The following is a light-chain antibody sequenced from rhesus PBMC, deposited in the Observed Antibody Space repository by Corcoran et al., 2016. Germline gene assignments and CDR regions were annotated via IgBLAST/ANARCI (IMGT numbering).Light chain of an antibody. CDR3: QQYNSLPFS. Sequence: DIQMTQSPSSLSASVGDRVTITCRASQTISSYLAWYQQKPGKAPNLLISEASRLQSGVPSRFSGSGSGTDFTLTISSLQSEDFATYYCQQYNSLPFSFGQGTKVEIK. CDR2: EAS. V-gene: IGKV1S8*01. J-gene: IGKJ2*01. CDR1: QTISSY.